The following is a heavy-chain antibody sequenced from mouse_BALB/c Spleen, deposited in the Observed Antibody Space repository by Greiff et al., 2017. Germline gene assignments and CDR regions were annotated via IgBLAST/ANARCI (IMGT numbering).Heavy chain of an antibody. CDR3: ARVAARDAMDY. D-gene: IGHD6-1*01. V-gene: IGHV5-4*02. Sequence: EVQGVESGGGLVKPGGSLKLSCAASGFTFSDYYMYWVRQTPEKRLEWVATISDGGSYTYYPDSVKGRFTISRDNAKNNLYLQMSSLKSEDTAMYYCARVAARDAMDYWGQGTSVTVSS. J-gene: IGHJ4*01. CDR2: ISDGGSYT. CDR1: GFTFSDYY.